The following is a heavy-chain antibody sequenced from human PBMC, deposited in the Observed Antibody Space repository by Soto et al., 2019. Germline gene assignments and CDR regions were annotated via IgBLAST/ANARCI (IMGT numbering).Heavy chain of an antibody. Sequence: PGGSLTLSCAASRFSFSSVAMSWVRQHPGRRLEWVSAIIGSGGTTFYAPSVKSRFTISIDNSKNTLSLQMKCLRAEDTAVYYCACPQEWGLADNAFDFWGHGTTVTVSS. CDR2: IIGSGGTT. J-gene: IGHJ4*01. CDR1: RFSFSSVA. D-gene: IGHD3-3*01. CDR3: ACPQEWGLADNAFDF. V-gene: IGHV3-23*01.